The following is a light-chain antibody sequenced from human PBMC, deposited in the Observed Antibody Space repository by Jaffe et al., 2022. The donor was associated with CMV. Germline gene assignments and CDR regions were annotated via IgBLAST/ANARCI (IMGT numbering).Light chain of an antibody. CDR1: KLGDNF. Sequence: SYELTQPPSVSVSPGQTATIACSGDKLGDNFASWYQQKPGQSPLLVIFQDNKRPSGIPERFSGSNSGNTATLTISGTQTVDEADYYCQAWDSNTVIFGGGTKLTVL. J-gene: IGLJ2*01. CDR2: QDN. CDR3: QAWDSNTVI. V-gene: IGLV3-1*01.